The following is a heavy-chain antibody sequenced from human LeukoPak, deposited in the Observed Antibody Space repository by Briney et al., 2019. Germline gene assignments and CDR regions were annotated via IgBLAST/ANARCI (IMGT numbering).Heavy chain of an antibody. CDR2: IYHSGST. CDR1: GYSISSGYY. V-gene: IGHV4-38-2*02. D-gene: IGHD3-10*01. J-gene: IGHJ5*02. CDR3: ARDNSPYYYGSGVQNWFDP. Sequence: SETLSLTCTVSGYSISSGYYWGWIRQPPGKGLEWIGSIYHSGSTYYNPSLKSRVTISVDTSRNQFSVKLTSVTAADTAVYYCARDNSPYYYGSGVQNWFDPWGQGTLVTVSS.